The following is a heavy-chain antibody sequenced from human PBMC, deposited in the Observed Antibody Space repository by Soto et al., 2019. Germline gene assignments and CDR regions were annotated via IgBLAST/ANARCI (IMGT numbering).Heavy chain of an antibody. J-gene: IGHJ6*02. CDR1: GFTFSTYT. CDR2: ISSTGSHT. CDR3: AREGYYYGSGSYSNYGLDV. Sequence: EVQLVESGGGLVKPGGSLRLSCAASGFTFSTYTMKWVRQAPGKGLEWVSSISSTGSHTYYADSVKGRFTISRDNAKNSLYLQMNSLRAADTAVYYCAREGYYYGSGSYSNYGLDVWGQGTTVTVSS. V-gene: IGHV3-21*01. D-gene: IGHD3-10*01.